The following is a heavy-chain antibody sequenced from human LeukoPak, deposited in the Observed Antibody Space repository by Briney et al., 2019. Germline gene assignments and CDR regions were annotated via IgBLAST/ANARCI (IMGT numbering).Heavy chain of an antibody. CDR1: GFTFSSYS. CDR2: ISSSGSTI. V-gene: IGHV3-48*04. J-gene: IGHJ4*02. Sequence: PGGSLRLSCAASGFTFSSYSMNWVRQAPGKGLEWVSYISSSGSTIYYADSVKGRFTISRDNAKNSLYLQMNSLRAEDTAVYYCARAHNWKYGSFDFWGQGTLVTVSS. CDR3: ARAHNWKYGSFDF. D-gene: IGHD1-7*01.